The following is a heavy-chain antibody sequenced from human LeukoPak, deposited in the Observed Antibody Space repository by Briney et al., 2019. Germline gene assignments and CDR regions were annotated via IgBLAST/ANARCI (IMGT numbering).Heavy chain of an antibody. Sequence: PSETLSLICTVSGGSISSSSYYWGWFRQPPGKGLEWFGRIYYSGSTYYNTSLKSRVTISVDTSKNQFSLKLSSVTAADTAVYYCARDGGTLVGDAFDIWGQGTMVTVSS. J-gene: IGHJ3*02. CDR1: GGSISSSSYY. D-gene: IGHD2-15*01. V-gene: IGHV4-39*07. CDR2: IYYSGST. CDR3: ARDGGTLVGDAFDI.